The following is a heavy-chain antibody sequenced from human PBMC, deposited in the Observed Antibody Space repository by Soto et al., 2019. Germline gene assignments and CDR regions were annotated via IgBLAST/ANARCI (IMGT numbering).Heavy chain of an antibody. CDR3: ARDGDGQGFDI. Sequence: GGSLRLSCAASGFTFSSYDMHWVRQATGKGLEWVSAIGTAGDTYYPGSVKGRFTISRENAKNSLYLQMNSLRAGDTAVYYCARDGDGQGFDIWGQGTMVTVSS. V-gene: IGHV3-13*01. CDR1: GFTFSSYD. J-gene: IGHJ3*02. CDR2: IGTAGDT. D-gene: IGHD2-21*02.